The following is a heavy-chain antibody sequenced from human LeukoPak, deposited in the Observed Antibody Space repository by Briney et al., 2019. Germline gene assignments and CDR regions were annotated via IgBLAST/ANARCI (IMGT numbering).Heavy chain of an antibody. CDR1: GGSISSSSYY. Sequence: SETLSLTCTVSGGSISSSSYYWGWIRQPPGKGLEWIGSIYYSGSTYHNPSLKSRVTISVDTSKNQFSLKLSSVTAADTAVYYCARRSLTRSGGSSWKWGQGTLVTVSS. J-gene: IGHJ4*02. CDR3: ARRSLTRSGGSSWK. CDR2: IYYSGST. V-gene: IGHV4-39*01. D-gene: IGHD6-6*01.